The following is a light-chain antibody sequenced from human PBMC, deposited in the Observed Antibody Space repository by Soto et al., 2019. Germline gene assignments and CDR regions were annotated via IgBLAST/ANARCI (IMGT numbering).Light chain of an antibody. CDR3: QQCNSYPPT. V-gene: IGKV1-5*03. J-gene: IGKJ1*01. Sequence: DIQMTQSPSTLSASVGDRVTITCRASQSISSWLAWYQQKPGKAPKVLIYKASNLQSGVPARFSGSGSGTDVTLTISSLQPDDFATYYCQQCNSYPPTCGQGTTVDIK. CDR2: KAS. CDR1: QSISSW.